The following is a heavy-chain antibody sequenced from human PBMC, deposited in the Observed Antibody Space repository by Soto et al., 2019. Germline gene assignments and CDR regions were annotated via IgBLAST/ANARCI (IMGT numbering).Heavy chain of an antibody. V-gene: IGHV1-18*01. J-gene: IGHJ5*02. Sequence: APAKVSSKASGYTFTSYGMSWVRQAPGQGLEWMGWISAYNGNTNYAQKLQGRVTMTTDTSTSTAYMELRSLRSDDTALYYCARDSKITGKDFDPWGQGTLVTV. CDR1: GYTFTSYG. D-gene: IGHD3-16*01. CDR3: ARDSKITGKDFDP. CDR2: ISAYNGNT.